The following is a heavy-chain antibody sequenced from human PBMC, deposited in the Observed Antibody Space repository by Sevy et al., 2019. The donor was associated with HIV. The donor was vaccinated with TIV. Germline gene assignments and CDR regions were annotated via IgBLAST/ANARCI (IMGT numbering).Heavy chain of an antibody. V-gene: IGHV3-21*01. J-gene: IGHJ5*02. CDR1: GFTFSSYS. D-gene: IGHD6-13*01. CDR3: ASGVGSSWYPNWFDP. Sequence: GGSLRLSCAASGFTFSSYSMNWVRQAPGKGLEWDSSISSSSSYIYYADSVKGRFTISRDNAKNSLYLQMNSLRAEDTAVYYCASGVGSSWYPNWFDPWGQGTLVTVSS. CDR2: ISSSSSYI.